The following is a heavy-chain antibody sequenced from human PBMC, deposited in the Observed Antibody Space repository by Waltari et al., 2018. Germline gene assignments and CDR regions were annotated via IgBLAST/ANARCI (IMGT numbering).Heavy chain of an antibody. CDR3: AKDHNDILTGLIDY. Sequence: EVQLVESGGGLVQPGRSLRLSCAASGFTFDDYAMHWVRPAPGKGLEWVSGISWNSGSIGYADSVKGRFTISRDNAKNSLYLQMNSLRAEDTALYYCAKDHNDILTGLIDYWGQGTLVTVSS. CDR2: ISWNSGSI. J-gene: IGHJ4*02. D-gene: IGHD3-9*01. V-gene: IGHV3-9*01. CDR1: GFTFDDYA.